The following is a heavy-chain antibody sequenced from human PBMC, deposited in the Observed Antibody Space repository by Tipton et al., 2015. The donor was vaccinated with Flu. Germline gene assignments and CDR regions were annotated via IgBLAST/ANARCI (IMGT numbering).Heavy chain of an antibody. J-gene: IGHJ4*02. V-gene: IGHV4-59*03. CDR3: AGWTDYLWGNYRTFAY. Sequence: TLSLTCTVSGGSISSYYWSWIRQPPGKGLEWIGYIYHTGSTDYNPSLKSRVTISVDTSKNQFSLKLSSVTAADTAVYYCAGWTDYLWGNYRTFAYWGQGTLVTVAP. D-gene: IGHD3-16*02. CDR2: IYHTGST. CDR1: GGSISSYY.